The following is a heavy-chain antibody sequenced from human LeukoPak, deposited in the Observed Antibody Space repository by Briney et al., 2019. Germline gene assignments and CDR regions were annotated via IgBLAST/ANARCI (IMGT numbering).Heavy chain of an antibody. D-gene: IGHD3-10*01. J-gene: IGHJ4*02. CDR2: ISTSGGST. CDR3: AKYPRELPSSDY. Sequence: GGSLRLSCAASGFTFSSHAMHWVRQAPGKGLEWVSGISTSGGSTYHADSVKGRSTISRDNSKNTLYLQMNSLRAEDTAVYYCAKYPRELPSSDYWGQGTLVTVSS. CDR1: GFTFSSHA. V-gene: IGHV3-23*01.